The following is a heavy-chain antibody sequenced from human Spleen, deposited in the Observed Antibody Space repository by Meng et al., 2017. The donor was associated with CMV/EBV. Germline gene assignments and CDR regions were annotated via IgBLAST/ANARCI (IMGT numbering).Heavy chain of an antibody. CDR2: IIPILGIP. V-gene: IGHV1-69*10. CDR1: GGTFSTYA. J-gene: IGHJ6*02. CDR3: ARVEGIAARPGSYGMDV. Sequence: SVKVSCKASGGTFSTYAIHWVRQAPGQGLEWMGGIIPILGIPNYAQKFQGRVTITADKSTSTAYMELSSLRSEDTAVYYCARVEGIAARPGSYGMDVWGQGTTVTVSS. D-gene: IGHD6-6*01.